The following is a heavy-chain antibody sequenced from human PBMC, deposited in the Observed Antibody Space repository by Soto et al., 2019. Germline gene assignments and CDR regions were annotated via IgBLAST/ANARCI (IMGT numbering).Heavy chain of an antibody. CDR3: ARAPASSLTASRPFDY. CDR2: ITGSGGST. V-gene: IGHV3-23*01. J-gene: IGHJ4*02. D-gene: IGHD5-18*01. CDR1: GFTFSSYA. Sequence: EVQLLESGGGLEQPGGSLRLSCAVSGFTFSSYAMSWVRQAPGKGLEWVSGITGSGGSTYYADSVKGRFTIARDNSKSTLSLQMNSLRVDDTALYYCARAPASSLTASRPFDYWGQGTLVTVSS.